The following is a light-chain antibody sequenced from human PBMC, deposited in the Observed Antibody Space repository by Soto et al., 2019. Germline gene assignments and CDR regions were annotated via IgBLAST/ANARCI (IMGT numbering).Light chain of an antibody. CDR3: QQYGSS. J-gene: IGKJ5*01. CDR1: QSVSSDY. Sequence: EIVLTQSPGTLSVSPGDKTTLSCRASQSVSSDYLTWYQQKPGQAPRLLIYGASSRATGIPDRFSGSGSGTDFTLTISRLEPEDFAVYYCQQYGSSFGQGTRLEIK. V-gene: IGKV3-20*01. CDR2: GAS.